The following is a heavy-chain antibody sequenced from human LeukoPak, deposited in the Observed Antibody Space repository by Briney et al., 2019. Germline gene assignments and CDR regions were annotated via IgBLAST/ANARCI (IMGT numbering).Heavy chain of an antibody. CDR3: AREQTGDQNFDY. J-gene: IGHJ4*02. CDR1: GDSVSSNTAA. CDR2: TYYRSKWYN. V-gene: IGHV6-1*01. Sequence: SQTLSLTCAISGDSVSSNTAAWNWIRQSPSRGLEWLCRTYYRSKWYNNYAVSVKSRISIKPDTSKNQFSLQLKSVTPEDTAAYYCAREQTGDQNFDYWGQGTLVTVSS. D-gene: IGHD7-27*01.